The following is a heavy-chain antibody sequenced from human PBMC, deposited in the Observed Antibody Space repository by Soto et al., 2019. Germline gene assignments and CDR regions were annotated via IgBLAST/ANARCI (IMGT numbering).Heavy chain of an antibody. Sequence: QVQLQESGPGLVKPSETLSLTCTVSGGSISSYYWSWIRQPPGKGLEWIGYIYYSGSTNYNPSLKSRVTXXVXTXXDQFSLKLRSVTAADTAVYYCAASRTAMAPSTDDYWGQGTLVTVSS. CDR3: AASRTAMAPSTDDY. CDR1: GGSISSYY. CDR2: IYYSGST. J-gene: IGHJ4*02. V-gene: IGHV4-59*08. D-gene: IGHD5-18*01.